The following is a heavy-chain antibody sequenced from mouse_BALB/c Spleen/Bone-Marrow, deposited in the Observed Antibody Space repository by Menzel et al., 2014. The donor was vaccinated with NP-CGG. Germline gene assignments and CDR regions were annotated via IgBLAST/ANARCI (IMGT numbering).Heavy chain of an antibody. V-gene: IGHV14-3*02. J-gene: IGHJ3*01. CDR2: IDPANGNT. D-gene: IGHD1-1*01. Sequence: EVKLMESRAELVKPGASVKLSCTASGFNIKDTYMHWVKQRPEQGLEWIGRIDPANGNTKYDPKFQGKATITADTSSNTAYLQLSSLTSEDTAVYYCASYYYGSSLFAYWGQGTLVTVSA. CDR3: ASYYYGSSLFAY. CDR1: GFNIKDTY.